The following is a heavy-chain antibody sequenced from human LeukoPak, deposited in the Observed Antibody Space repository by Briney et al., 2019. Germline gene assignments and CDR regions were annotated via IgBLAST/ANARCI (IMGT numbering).Heavy chain of an antibody. CDR2: IYYSGST. D-gene: IGHD5-12*01. CDR3: ARAKGSGYDYHFDY. Sequence: SETLSLTCTVSGGCISSGGYYWSWIRQHPGKGLEWIGYIYYSGSTYYNPSLKSRVTISVDTSKNQFSLKLSSVTAADTAVYYCARAKGSGYDYHFDYWGQGTLVTVSS. V-gene: IGHV4-31*03. J-gene: IGHJ4*02. CDR1: GGCISSGGYY.